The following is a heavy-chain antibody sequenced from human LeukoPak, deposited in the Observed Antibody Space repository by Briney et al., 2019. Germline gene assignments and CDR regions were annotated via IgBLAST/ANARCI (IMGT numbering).Heavy chain of an antibody. Sequence: GASVKVSCKASGYTFTSYGISWVRQAPGQGLEWMGWISAYNGNTNYAQKLQGRVTMTTDTSTSTAYMELRSLRSDDTAVYYCARDDRAIFCSGGSCLDNWFDPWGQGTLVTVSS. CDR3: ARDDRAIFCSGGSCLDNWFDP. CDR1: GYTFTSYG. J-gene: IGHJ5*02. D-gene: IGHD2-15*01. CDR2: ISAYNGNT. V-gene: IGHV1-18*01.